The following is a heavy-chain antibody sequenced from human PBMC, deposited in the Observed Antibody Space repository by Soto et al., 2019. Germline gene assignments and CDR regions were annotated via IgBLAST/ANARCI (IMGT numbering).Heavy chain of an antibody. Sequence: QVQLVESGGGLVKPGGSLRLSCAASGLTLSDYYMTWIRQAPGKGLEWVSDISFSSSYTNYADSVKGRFTISRDNPKNSVLLQRYRLNDDGTAPYYCARDGYGFCKGYHLDHWGQGTLVTVSS. D-gene: IGHD5-18*01. J-gene: IGHJ4*02. V-gene: IGHV3-11*06. CDR2: ISFSSSYT. CDR3: ARDGYGFCKGYHLDH. CDR1: GLTLSDYY.